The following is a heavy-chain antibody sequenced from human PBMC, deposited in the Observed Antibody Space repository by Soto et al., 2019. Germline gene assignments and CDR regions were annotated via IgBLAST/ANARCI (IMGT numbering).Heavy chain of an antibody. D-gene: IGHD2-15*01. CDR3: AREYCSGGSCEMDFDY. J-gene: IGHJ4*02. V-gene: IGHV1-8*01. CDR1: GYTLTSYD. Sequence: QVQLVQSGAEVKKPGASVKVSCKASGYTLTSYDINWVRQATGQGLEWMGWMNPNSGNTGYAQKFQGRVTMTRNTSISTAYMELSSLRSEDTAVYYCAREYCSGGSCEMDFDYWGQGTLVTVSS. CDR2: MNPNSGNT.